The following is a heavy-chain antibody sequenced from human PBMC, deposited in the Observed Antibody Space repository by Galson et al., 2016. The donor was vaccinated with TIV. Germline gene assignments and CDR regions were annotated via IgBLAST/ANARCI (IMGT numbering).Heavy chain of an antibody. V-gene: IGHV1-69*13. Sequence: SVKVSCKASGGTFSSYAISWVRQAPGQGLEWMGGIIPIFGTANYAQKFQGRVTITADESTSTAYMELSSLRYEDTAVFYCARSEYSYGKYYYYYYMDVWGKGTTVIVSS. CDR1: GGTFSSYA. CDR2: IIPIFGTA. J-gene: IGHJ6*03. CDR3: ARSEYSYGKYYYYYYMDV. D-gene: IGHD5-18*01.